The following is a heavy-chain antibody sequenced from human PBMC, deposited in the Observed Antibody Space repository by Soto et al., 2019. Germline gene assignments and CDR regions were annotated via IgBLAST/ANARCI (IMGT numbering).Heavy chain of an antibody. Sequence: GGSLRLSCAASGFTFSSYAMSWVRQAPGKGLEWVSAISGSGGSTYYADSVKGRFTISRDNSKNTLYLQMNSLRAEDTAVYYCAKDHFDFWSGYPYYFDYWGQGTLVTVSS. J-gene: IGHJ4*02. CDR1: GFTFSSYA. CDR2: ISGSGGST. V-gene: IGHV3-23*01. D-gene: IGHD3-3*01. CDR3: AKDHFDFWSGYPYYFDY.